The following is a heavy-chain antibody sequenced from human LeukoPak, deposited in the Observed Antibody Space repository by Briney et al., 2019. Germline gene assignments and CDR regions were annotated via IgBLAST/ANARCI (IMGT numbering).Heavy chain of an antibody. V-gene: IGHV1-2*02. CDR2: IYPNSGAT. J-gene: IGHJ4*02. CDR1: GYTFTGYY. Sequence: ASVKVSCKASGYTFTGYYMHWVRQAPGQGLEWMGYIYPNSGATKYAQKFQGRVTMTRDTSISTAYMELSGLRSDDTALYYCGTLLSNGPFDYWGQGSLATVSS. CDR3: GTLLSNGPFDY.